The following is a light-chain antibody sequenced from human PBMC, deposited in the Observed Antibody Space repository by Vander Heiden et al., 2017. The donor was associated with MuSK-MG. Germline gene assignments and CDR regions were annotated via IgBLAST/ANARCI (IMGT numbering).Light chain of an antibody. Sequence: DIQMTQSPSSLSASVGDRVTITCRASQSISFYLNWYQQKPGKAPKLLIYTASSLQSGVPSRFSGSGAGKDLTLTISSRQPEDFASYYCQQTDDKPSITFGQGTPMDIK. CDR1: QSISFY. CDR2: TAS. J-gene: IGKJ5*01. CDR3: QQTDDKPSIT. V-gene: IGKV1-39*01.